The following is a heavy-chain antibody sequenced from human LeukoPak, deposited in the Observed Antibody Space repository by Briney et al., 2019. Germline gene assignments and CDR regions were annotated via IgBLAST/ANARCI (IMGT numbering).Heavy chain of an antibody. J-gene: IGHJ4*02. CDR2: IYHSGST. V-gene: IGHV4-30-2*01. D-gene: IGHD3-16*01. Sequence: PSQTLSLTCTVSGGSISSGGYYWSWIRQPPGKGLEWIGYIYHSGSTYYNPSLKSRVTISVDRSKNQFSLKLSSVTAADTAVYYCARGVMITFGGVGLYWGQGTLVTVSS. CDR1: GGSISSGGYY. CDR3: ARGVMITFGGVGLY.